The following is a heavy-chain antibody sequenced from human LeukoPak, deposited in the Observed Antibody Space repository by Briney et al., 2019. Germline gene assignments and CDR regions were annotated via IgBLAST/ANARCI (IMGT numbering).Heavy chain of an antibody. CDR3: ARNYGMDV. CDR2: IYHSGST. Sequence: PSETLSLTCAVSGGSISSGGYSWSWIRQPPGKGLEWTGYIYHSGSTYYNPSLKSRVTISVDRSKNQFSLKLSSVTAADTAVYYCARNYGMDVWGQGTTVTVSS. CDR1: GGSISSGGYS. V-gene: IGHV4-30-2*01. J-gene: IGHJ6*02.